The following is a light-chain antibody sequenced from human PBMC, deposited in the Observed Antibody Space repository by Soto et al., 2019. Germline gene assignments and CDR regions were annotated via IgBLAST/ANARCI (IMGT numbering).Light chain of an antibody. CDR1: QGISSY. CDR3: QQYHIWPSYT. Sequence: AIRMTQSPSSLSASTGDRVTITCRASQGISSYLAWYQQKPGKAPKLLIYAASTLPSGVPSRFSGSGSGTDFTLTISSLESEDFAVYFCQQYHIWPSYTFGQGTKVELK. CDR2: AAS. J-gene: IGKJ1*01. V-gene: IGKV1-8*01.